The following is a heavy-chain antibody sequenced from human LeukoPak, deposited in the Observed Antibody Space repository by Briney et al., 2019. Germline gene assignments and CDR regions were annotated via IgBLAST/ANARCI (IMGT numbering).Heavy chain of an antibody. CDR3: AKECSGSYYYYYYGMDV. J-gene: IGHJ6*04. CDR2: ISYDGSNK. D-gene: IGHD3-10*02. V-gene: IGHV3-30*18. Sequence: GRSLRLSCAASGFTFSIYGMHWVRQAPGKGLEWVAVISYDGSNKYYADSVKGRFTISRDNSKNTLYLQMNSLRAEDTAVYYCAKECSGSYYYYYYGMDVWGKGTTVTVSS. CDR1: GFTFSIYG.